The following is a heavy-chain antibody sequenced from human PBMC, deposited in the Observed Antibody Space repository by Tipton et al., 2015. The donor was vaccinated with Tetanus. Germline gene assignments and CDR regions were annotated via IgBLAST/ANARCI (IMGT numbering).Heavy chain of an antibody. D-gene: IGHD3-3*01. CDR1: GFTFDDYT. CDR3: AKDSLAYYDFWSGYLPYFDY. Sequence: SLRLSCAASGFTFDDYTMHWVRQAPGKGLEWVSLISWDGGSTYYADSVKGRFTISRDNSKNSLYLQMNSLRTEDTALYYCAKDSLAYYDFWSGYLPYFDYWGQGTLVTVSS. V-gene: IGHV3-43*01. CDR2: ISWDGGST. J-gene: IGHJ4*02.